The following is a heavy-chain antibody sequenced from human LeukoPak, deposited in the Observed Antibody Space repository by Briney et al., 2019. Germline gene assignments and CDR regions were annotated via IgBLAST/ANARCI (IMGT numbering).Heavy chain of an antibody. J-gene: IGHJ3*02. Sequence: SETLSLTCTVSGGAISSYYWSWIRQPAGKGLEWIGRIYTSGSTNYNPSLKGRVTMSVDTSKNQFSLKLSSVTAADTAVYYCATRVRGFLEWLSERDAFDIWGQGTMVTVSS. V-gene: IGHV4-4*07. CDR2: IYTSGST. D-gene: IGHD3-3*01. CDR1: GGAISSYY. CDR3: ATRVRGFLEWLSERDAFDI.